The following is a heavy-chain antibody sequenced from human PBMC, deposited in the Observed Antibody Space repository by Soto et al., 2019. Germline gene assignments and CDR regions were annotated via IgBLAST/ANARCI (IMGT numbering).Heavy chain of an antibody. J-gene: IGHJ3*02. CDR1: GFTFSNAW. V-gene: IGHV3-15*01. CDR2: IKSKTDGGTT. Sequence: SGGSLRLSCAASGFTFSNAWMSWVRQAAGKVLEWVGRIKSKTDGGTTDYAAPVKGRFTISRDDSKNTLYLQMNSLKTEDTAVYYCTTDNAIMLTFGGVIVSSPAFDIWGQGTMVTVSS. CDR3: TTDNAIMLTFGGVIVSSPAFDI. D-gene: IGHD3-16*02.